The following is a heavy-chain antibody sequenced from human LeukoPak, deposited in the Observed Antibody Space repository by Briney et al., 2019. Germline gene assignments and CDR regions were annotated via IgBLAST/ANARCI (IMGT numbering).Heavy chain of an antibody. D-gene: IGHD4-11*01. J-gene: IGHJ4*02. CDR2: IYHSGST. Sequence: LRLSCAASGFTFSSYAMSWVRQAPGKGLEWIGYIYHSGSTYYNPSLKSRVTISVDRSKNQFSLKLSSVTAADTAVYYCARDTGLALDYWGQGTLVTVSS. CDR3: ARDTGLALDY. V-gene: IGHV4-30-2*01. CDR1: GFTFSSYA.